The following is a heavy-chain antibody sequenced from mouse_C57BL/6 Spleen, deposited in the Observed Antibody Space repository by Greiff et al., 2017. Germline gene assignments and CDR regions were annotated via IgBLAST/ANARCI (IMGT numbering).Heavy chain of an antibody. CDR2: IHPNSGST. Sequence: VQLQQSGAELVKPGASVKLSCKASGYTFTSYWMHWVKQRPGQGLEWIGMIHPNSGSTNYNEKFKSKATLTVDKSSSPAYMQLSSLTSEDSAVDCGARDYGSSSFDYWGQGTTLTVSS. J-gene: IGHJ2*01. CDR3: ARDYGSSSFDY. CDR1: GYTFTSYW. V-gene: IGHV1-64*01. D-gene: IGHD1-1*01.